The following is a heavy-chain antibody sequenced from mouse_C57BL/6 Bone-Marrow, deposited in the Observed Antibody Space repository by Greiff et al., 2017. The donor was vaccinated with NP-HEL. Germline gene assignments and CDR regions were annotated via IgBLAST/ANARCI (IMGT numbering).Heavy chain of an antibody. V-gene: IGHV2-5*01. CDR3: AKIGNYGFAWFAY. D-gene: IGHD2-1*01. CDR1: GFSLTSYG. J-gene: IGHJ3*01. CDR2: IWRGGST. Sequence: QVQLQQSGPGLVQPSQSLSITCTVSGFSLTSYGVHWVRQSPGKGLEWLGVIWRGGSTDYNAAFMSRLSITKDNSKSQVFFKMNRMQADDTAIYYCAKIGNYGFAWFAYWGQGTLVTVSA.